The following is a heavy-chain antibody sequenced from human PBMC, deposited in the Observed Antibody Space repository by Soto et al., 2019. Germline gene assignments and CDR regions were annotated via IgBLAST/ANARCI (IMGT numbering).Heavy chain of an antibody. CDR1: GYTFSNYG. J-gene: IGHJ4*02. CDR3: ARVIMSFGVASLGSYFGY. V-gene: IGHV1-18*01. D-gene: IGHD3-3*01. CDR2: ISASNGKT. Sequence: ASVKVSCKASGYTFSNYGIGWVRRAPGQGPEWMGWISASNGKTIYARNLQDRVTMTTDSSTSTAYMEVRSLRSDDTAVYYCARVIMSFGVASLGSYFGYWGQGTLVTVSS.